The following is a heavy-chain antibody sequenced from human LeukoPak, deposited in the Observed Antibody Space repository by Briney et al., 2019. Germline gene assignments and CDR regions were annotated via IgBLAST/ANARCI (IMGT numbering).Heavy chain of an antibody. V-gene: IGHV4-34*01. Sequence: SETLSLTCAVYGGSFSGYYWSWIRQPPGKGLEWIGEINHSGSTNYNPSLKSRVTISVGTSKNQFSLRLSSVTAADTAVYYCARRRYFDLWGRGTLVTVSS. CDR3: ARRRYFDL. CDR1: GGSFSGYY. J-gene: IGHJ2*01. CDR2: INHSGST.